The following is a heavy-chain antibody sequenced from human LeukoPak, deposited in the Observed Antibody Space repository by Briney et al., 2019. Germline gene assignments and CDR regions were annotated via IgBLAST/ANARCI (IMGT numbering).Heavy chain of an antibody. CDR1: GYTFTGYY. Sequence: EASVKVSCKTSGYTFTGYYMHWVRQAPGQGLEWMGWINPNSGGTNYAQKFQGRVTMTRDTSISTAYMELSRLRSDDTAVYYCARVGVRVVTAIHEYFQHWGQGTLVTVSS. J-gene: IGHJ1*01. D-gene: IGHD2-21*02. CDR3: ARVGVRVVTAIHEYFQH. V-gene: IGHV1-2*02. CDR2: INPNSGGT.